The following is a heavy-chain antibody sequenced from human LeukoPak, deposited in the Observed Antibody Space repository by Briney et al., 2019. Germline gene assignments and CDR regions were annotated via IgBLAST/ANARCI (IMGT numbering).Heavy chain of an antibody. V-gene: IGHV4-59*08. CDR3: ARMENYYPPFDI. Sequence: PSETLSLTCTVSGGSISSYYWSWIRQPPGKGLEWIGYIYYSGSTNYNPSLKSRVTISVDTSKNQFSVKPSSVTAADTAVYYCARMENYYPPFDIWGQGTMVTVSS. CDR1: GGSISSYY. CDR2: IYYSGST. D-gene: IGHD3-22*01. J-gene: IGHJ3*02.